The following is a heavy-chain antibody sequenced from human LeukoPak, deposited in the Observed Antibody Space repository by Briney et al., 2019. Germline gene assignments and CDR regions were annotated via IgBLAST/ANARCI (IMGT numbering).Heavy chain of an antibody. CDR1: GGSISSYY. CDR2: IYTSGST. Sequence: SETLSLTCTVSGGSISSYYWSWIRQPAGKGLEWIGRIYTSGSTNYNPSLKSRVTMSVDTSKNQFSLKLSSVTAADTAVYYCAREGSSWYSYPTYYFDYWGQGTLVTVSS. D-gene: IGHD6-13*01. CDR3: AREGSSWYSYPTYYFDY. J-gene: IGHJ4*02. V-gene: IGHV4-4*07.